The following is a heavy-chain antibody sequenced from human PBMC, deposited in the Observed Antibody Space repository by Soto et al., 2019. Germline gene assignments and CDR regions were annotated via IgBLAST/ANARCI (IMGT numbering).Heavy chain of an antibody. CDR3: ARSPDYYEYYGMDV. CDR1: GNIPSNYG. V-gene: IGHV1-2*04. CDR2: INPNSGDT. Sequence: ASVKVSCKASGNIPSNYGFHWVRQAPGQGLEWMGWINPNSGDTNYAQKFQDWVTMTRDTSIRTVYMELTRLKSDDTAVYYCARSPDYYEYYGMDVWGQGTTVTVSS. D-gene: IGHD3-16*01. J-gene: IGHJ6*02.